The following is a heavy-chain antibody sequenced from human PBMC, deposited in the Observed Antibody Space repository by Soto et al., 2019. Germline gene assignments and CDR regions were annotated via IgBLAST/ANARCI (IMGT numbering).Heavy chain of an antibody. CDR2: IKSISDGETT. Sequence: LLVESGGGFVQPGGSLRLSCVASGFTFSHAWMDWVRQATGKGLAWVGRIKSISDGETTNYAASVAGRFTISRDDSKNTLFLHVNSLKTEDTGVYYCTRRIAVAGTYYFDYWGQGTLVTVSS. CDR1: GFTFSHAW. V-gene: IGHV3-15*07. J-gene: IGHJ4*02. D-gene: IGHD6-19*01. CDR3: TRRIAVAGTYYFDY.